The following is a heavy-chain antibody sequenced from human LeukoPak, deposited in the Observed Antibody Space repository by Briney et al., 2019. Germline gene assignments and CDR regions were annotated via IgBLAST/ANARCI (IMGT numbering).Heavy chain of an antibody. Sequence: ASVKVSCKASGGTFSSYAISWVRQAPGQGLEWMGGIIPFFGTTNYAQKFQGRVTITADESTSTAYMDLTSLTSDDTAVYYCAKDDAWLQYNDWGQGTLVTVSS. CDR1: GGTFSSYA. CDR3: AKDDAWLQYND. CDR2: IIPFFGTT. D-gene: IGHD5-24*01. V-gene: IGHV1-69*13. J-gene: IGHJ4*02.